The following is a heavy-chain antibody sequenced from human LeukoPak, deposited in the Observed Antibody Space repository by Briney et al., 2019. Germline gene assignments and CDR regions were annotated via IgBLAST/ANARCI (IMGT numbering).Heavy chain of an antibody. CDR1: GGTFSTYA. CDR3: ARGGLNYDYVWGSYRYPLFDY. V-gene: IGHV1-69*06. CDR2: IIPMFGTP. Sequence: SVKVSCKVSGGTFSTYAISWVRQAPGQGLEWMGGIIPMFGTPKYAQKFQGRITITADKSTNTAYMEVRSLRSEDTAVYYCARGGLNYDYVWGSYRYPLFDYWGQGTLVTVSS. D-gene: IGHD3-16*02. J-gene: IGHJ4*02.